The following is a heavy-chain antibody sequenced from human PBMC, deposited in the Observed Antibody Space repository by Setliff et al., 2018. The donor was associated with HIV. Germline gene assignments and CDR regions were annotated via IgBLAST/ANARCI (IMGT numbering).Heavy chain of an antibody. CDR2: INPHSGGT. CDR1: GYTFTGYY. CDR3: ARGAYYYDSSGYPRDPFDL. D-gene: IGHD3-22*01. V-gene: IGHV1-2*02. Sequence: SVKVSCKASGYTFTGYYIYWVRQAPGQGLEWMGWINPHSGGTNYAQKFQGRVTMTRDTSISTASMELSRLRSDDTAVYYCARGAYYYDSSGYPRDPFDLWGQGTMVTVS. J-gene: IGHJ3*01.